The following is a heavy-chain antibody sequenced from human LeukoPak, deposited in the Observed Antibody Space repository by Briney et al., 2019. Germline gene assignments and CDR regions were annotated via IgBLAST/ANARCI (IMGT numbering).Heavy chain of an antibody. J-gene: IGHJ4*02. CDR3: VKDYYYDSSGYLFDY. CDR2: ISYDGSNK. Sequence: PGGSLRLSCAASGFTFSSYGMHWVRQAPGKGLEWVAVISYDGSNKYYADSVKGRFTISRDNSKNTLYLQMNSLRAEDTAVYYCVKDYYYDSSGYLFDYWGQGTLVTVSS. D-gene: IGHD3-22*01. V-gene: IGHV3-30*18. CDR1: GFTFSSYG.